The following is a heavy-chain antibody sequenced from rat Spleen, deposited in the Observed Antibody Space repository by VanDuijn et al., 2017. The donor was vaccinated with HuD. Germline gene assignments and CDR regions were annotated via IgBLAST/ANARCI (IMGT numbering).Heavy chain of an antibody. Sequence: EVKLVESGGGLVQPGRSLKLSCAASGFNFNDYWMGWVRQAPGKGLEWIGEINKDSRTIKYNPSLKEKFTISRDNAQNTLYLQMSKVGSEDTAIYYFAREPPGYGYCVADAWGQGASVTVSS. CDR3: AREPPGYGYCVADA. CDR2: INKDSRTI. D-gene: IGHD4-3*01. CDR1: GFNFNDYW. J-gene: IGHJ4*01. V-gene: IGHV4-2*01.